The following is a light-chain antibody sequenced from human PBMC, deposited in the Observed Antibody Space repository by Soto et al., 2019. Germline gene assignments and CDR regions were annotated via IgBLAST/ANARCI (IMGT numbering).Light chain of an antibody. Sequence: QSALTQPASVSGSPGQSITISCTGTSSDVGGYDYVSWYQQHPGKAPKLMIYEVSYRPSGVSNRFSGSKSGNTASLTISGLQAEDEADYYCSSYTSSIIPYVFGTGTKSPP. CDR2: EVS. V-gene: IGLV2-14*01. CDR3: SSYTSSIIPYV. CDR1: SSDVGGYDY. J-gene: IGLJ1*01.